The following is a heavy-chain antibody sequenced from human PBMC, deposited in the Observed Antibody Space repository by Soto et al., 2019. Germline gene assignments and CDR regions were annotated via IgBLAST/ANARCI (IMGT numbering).Heavy chain of an antibody. CDR3: ARAGVVVPAAMYAWWFDP. CDR2: ISSSSSYI. CDR1: GFTFSSYS. V-gene: IGHV3-21*01. D-gene: IGHD2-2*01. Sequence: GGSLRLSCAASGFTFSSYSMNWVRQAPGKGLEWVSSISSSSSYIYYADSVKGRFTISRDNAKNSLYLQMNSLRAEDTAVYYCARAGVVVPAAMYAWWFDPWGQGTLVTVSS. J-gene: IGHJ5*02.